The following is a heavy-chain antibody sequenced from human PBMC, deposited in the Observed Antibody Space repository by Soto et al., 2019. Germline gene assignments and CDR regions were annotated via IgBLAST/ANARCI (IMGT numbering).Heavy chain of an antibody. Sequence: GGSLRLSCAASGLTFSKYWMTWVRQAPGKGLEWVANIKHDGSEQYYVGSVKGRFAISRDNAKNSLFLQMNSLRAEDTAVYYCASVPGLPGYHGWDVWGQGTTVTVSS. D-gene: IGHD5-12*01. J-gene: IGHJ6*02. CDR2: IKHDGSEQ. V-gene: IGHV3-7*03. CDR3: ASVPGLPGYHGWDV. CDR1: GLTFSKYW.